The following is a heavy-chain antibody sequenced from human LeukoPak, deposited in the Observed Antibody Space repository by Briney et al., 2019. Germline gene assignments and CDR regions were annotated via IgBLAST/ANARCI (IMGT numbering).Heavy chain of an antibody. Sequence: TSETLSLTCAVYSGSFSGYYWSWIRQPPGKGLEWIGEINHSGSTNYNPSLKSRVTISVDTSKNQFSLKLSSVTAADTAVYYCARGLSSSTSQSRQLRFDPWGQGTLVTVSS. J-gene: IGHJ5*02. V-gene: IGHV4-34*01. CDR2: INHSGST. CDR3: ARGLSSSTSQSRQLRFDP. D-gene: IGHD2-2*01. CDR1: SGSFSGYY.